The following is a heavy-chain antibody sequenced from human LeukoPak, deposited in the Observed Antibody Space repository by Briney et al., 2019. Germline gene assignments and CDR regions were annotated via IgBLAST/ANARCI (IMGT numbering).Heavy chain of an antibody. CDR1: GFTFTTYW. CDR3: MRGATDTTRWFDP. V-gene: IGHV3-21*01. Sequence: GGSLRLSCAASGFTFTTYWMSWVRQAPGKGLEWVSIISRASESIFYADSVKGRFTISRDNAKNSLYLQMNGLRAEDTAAYYCMRGATDTTRWFDPWGQGTLVTVSS. CDR2: ISRASESI. D-gene: IGHD1-7*01. J-gene: IGHJ5*02.